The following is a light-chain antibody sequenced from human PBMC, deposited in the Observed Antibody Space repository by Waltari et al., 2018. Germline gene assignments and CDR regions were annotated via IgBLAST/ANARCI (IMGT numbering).Light chain of an antibody. V-gene: IGKV3-20*01. CDR1: QSFVNNY. Sequence: ENVLTQFPGTLSLSPGERATLSCRASQSFVNNYLAWYQQKPGQAPRPLIYAASIRATGIPDMFSGSGSGTDFTLTISRLEPEYFAVFYCHQYDRSPWTFGQGTKV. CDR3: HQYDRSPWT. J-gene: IGKJ1*01. CDR2: AAS.